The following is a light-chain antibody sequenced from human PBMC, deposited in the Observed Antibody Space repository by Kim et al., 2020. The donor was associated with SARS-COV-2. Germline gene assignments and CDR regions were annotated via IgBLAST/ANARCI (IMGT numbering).Light chain of an antibody. CDR2: YNN. Sequence: APGKTAGWTCVGNYIGGYSVHWYQKKPGKAPVLVISYNNDRPSGIPERFSGSNSGNRATLSITRVEAGDEADYYCQVWDNTGDLPVFGGGTKLTVL. V-gene: IGLV3-21*04. J-gene: IGLJ3*02. CDR1: YIGGYS. CDR3: QVWDNTGDLPV.